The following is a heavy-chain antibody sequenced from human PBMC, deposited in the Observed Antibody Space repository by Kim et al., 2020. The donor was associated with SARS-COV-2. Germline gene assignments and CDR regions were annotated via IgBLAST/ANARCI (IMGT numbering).Heavy chain of an antibody. V-gene: IGHV3-30-3*01. CDR1: GFTFSSYA. CDR3: ARDLGTTVSPFGWFDP. J-gene: IGHJ5*02. Sequence: GGSLRLSCAASGFTFSSYAMHWVRQAPGKGLEWVAVISYDGSNKYYADSVKGRFTISRDNSKNTLYLQMNSLRAEDTAVYYCARDLGTTVSPFGWFDPWGQGTLVTVSS. D-gene: IGHD4-17*01. CDR2: ISYDGSNK.